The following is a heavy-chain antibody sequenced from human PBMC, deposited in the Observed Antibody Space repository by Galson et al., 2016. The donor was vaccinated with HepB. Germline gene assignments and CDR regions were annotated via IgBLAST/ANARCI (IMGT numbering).Heavy chain of an antibody. CDR3: ARGTTESDYHSYHGLDV. CDR2: IWYGDVNIK. V-gene: IGHV3-33*01. Sequence: SLRLSCAASGFTFSSHGMHWVRQAPGKGLEWLAVIWYGDVNIKVYADSVKGRFTISRDNSKNTLFLQMNSLRADDMAVYYCARGTTESDYHSYHGLDVWGQGTTVTVSS. J-gene: IGHJ6*02. CDR1: GFTFSSHG. D-gene: IGHD4-11*01.